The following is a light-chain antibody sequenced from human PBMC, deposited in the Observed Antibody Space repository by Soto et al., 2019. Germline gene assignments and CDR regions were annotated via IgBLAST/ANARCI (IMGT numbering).Light chain of an antibody. CDR1: SSDVGGYDY. J-gene: IGLJ1*01. Sequence: LAQPASVSGSPGQSITISCTGTSSDVGGYDYVSWYQLHPGKAPKLMVFEVSNRPSGVSYRFSGSKSGNTASLTISGLQAEDEADYFCSSYSISTAYLFGTGTKV. CDR3: SSYSISTAYL. CDR2: EVS. V-gene: IGLV2-14*01.